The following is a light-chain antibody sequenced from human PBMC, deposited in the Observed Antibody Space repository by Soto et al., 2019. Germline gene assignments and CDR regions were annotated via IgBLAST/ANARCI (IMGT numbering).Light chain of an antibody. CDR1: QSVLYSSNNKNY. CDR3: HQYYSAPPT. CDR2: WAS. V-gene: IGKV4-1*01. Sequence: DIVMTQSPDSLAVSLGERATINCKSSQSVLYSSNNKNYLAWYQQKPGQPPKLLIYWASTRESGVPDRFSGSGSCADFTLTISSLQAEDVAVYYCHQYYSAPPTFGQGTKLESK. J-gene: IGKJ2*01.